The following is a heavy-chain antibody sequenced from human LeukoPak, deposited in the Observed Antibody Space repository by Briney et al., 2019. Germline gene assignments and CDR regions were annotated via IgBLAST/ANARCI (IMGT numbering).Heavy chain of an antibody. Sequence: GESLKISCKGSGYSFTTYWIGWVRQMPGKGLEWMGIIYSGGSDPRYSPSFQGQVTISVDKSISTAYLQWSSLKASDTAMYYCARLQSDSHSTFDYWGQGTLVTVSS. CDR2: IYSGGSDP. J-gene: IGHJ4*02. V-gene: IGHV5-51*01. CDR3: ARLQSDSHSTFDY. D-gene: IGHD5-18*01. CDR1: GYSFTTYW.